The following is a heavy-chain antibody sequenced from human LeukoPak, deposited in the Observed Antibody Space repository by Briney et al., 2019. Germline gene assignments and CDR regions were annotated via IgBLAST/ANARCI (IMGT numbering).Heavy chain of an antibody. CDR3: ATDRGWRTSGYYLYYFEY. CDR2: ISGSGGST. D-gene: IGHD3-3*01. Sequence: GGSLRLSCAASGFTFSSYAMSWVRQAPGKGLEWVSAISGSGGSTYYADSVKGRFTISRDNSKNTLYLQMNSLRAEDTAVYYCATDRGWRTSGYYLYYFEYWGQGTLVTFSS. J-gene: IGHJ4*02. V-gene: IGHV3-23*01. CDR1: GFTFSSYA.